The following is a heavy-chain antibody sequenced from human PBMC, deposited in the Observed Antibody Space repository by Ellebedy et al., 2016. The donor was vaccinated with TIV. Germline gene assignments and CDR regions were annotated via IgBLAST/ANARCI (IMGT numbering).Heavy chain of an antibody. Sequence: GESLKISXSASGFTFSDYSMLWVRQAPGKGLEYVSAIRSSGGTTYCADSVKGRFTISRDNSKNTLYLQMSSLRAEDTAVYYCVKDSYVTDVWGQGTTVTVSS. CDR2: IRSSGGTT. V-gene: IGHV3-64D*06. J-gene: IGHJ6*02. CDR3: VKDSYVTDV. CDR1: GFTFSDYS.